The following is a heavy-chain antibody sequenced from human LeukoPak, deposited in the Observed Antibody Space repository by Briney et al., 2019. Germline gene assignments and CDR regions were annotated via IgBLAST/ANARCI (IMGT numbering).Heavy chain of an antibody. V-gene: IGHV5-51*01. D-gene: IGHD3-10*02. CDR2: ISPDDSDI. J-gene: IGHJ4*02. CDR3: ARYRGHYVSLPSPFDF. Sequence: GESLKISCRASGYRFTDYWIGWVRQMPGKGLEWMAIISPDDSDIRDSPAYSPSFLGQFTISVDESIRTAYLQWSSLKASDTAIYYCARYRGHYVSLPSPFDFWGQGTLVTVCS. CDR1: GYRFTDYW.